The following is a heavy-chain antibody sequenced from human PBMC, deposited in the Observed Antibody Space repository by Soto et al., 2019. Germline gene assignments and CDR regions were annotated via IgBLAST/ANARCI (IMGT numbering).Heavy chain of an antibody. CDR2: ISGSGGST. D-gene: IGHD2-15*01. J-gene: IGHJ6*02. Sequence: EVQLLESGGGLVQPGGSLRLSCAASGFTFSSYAMSWVRQAPGKGLEWVSAISGSGGSTYYADSVKGRFTISRDNSKNTLYLQMNSLRAEDTAVYYCAKKPCSGGSCYSQSGLYYYYGMDVWGQGTTVTVSS. CDR1: GFTFSSYA. V-gene: IGHV3-23*01. CDR3: AKKPCSGGSCYSQSGLYYYYGMDV.